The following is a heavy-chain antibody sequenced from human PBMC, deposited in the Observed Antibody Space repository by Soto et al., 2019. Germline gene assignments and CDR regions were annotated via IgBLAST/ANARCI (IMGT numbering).Heavy chain of an antibody. CDR1: GYTFTRYG. CDR2: ISAYNGNT. Sequence: QVQLVQSGAEVKKPGSSVKVSCKASGYTFTRYGIRWVRQAPGQVLEWMGWISAYNGNTNYAQKLQGRVTMTTDTSPRTAYMELRSLGSDDTAVYYCAPAPPHYGGMDVWGQGTTVTVSS. J-gene: IGHJ6*02. D-gene: IGHD4-17*01. CDR3: APAPPHYGGMDV. V-gene: IGHV1-18*01.